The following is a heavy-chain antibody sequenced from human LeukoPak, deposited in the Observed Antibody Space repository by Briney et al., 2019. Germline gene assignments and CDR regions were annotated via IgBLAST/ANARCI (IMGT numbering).Heavy chain of an antibody. Sequence: SETLSLTCTVSGGPISSSSCYWGWIRQPPGKGLEWIGSIYYSGSTYYNPSLKSRVTISVDTSKNQFSLKLSSVTAADTAVYYCARQNDFWSGHHRYYMDVWGKGTTVTVSS. CDR3: ARQNDFWSGHHRYYMDV. V-gene: IGHV4-39*01. CDR1: GGPISSSSCY. D-gene: IGHD3-3*01. J-gene: IGHJ6*03. CDR2: IYYSGST.